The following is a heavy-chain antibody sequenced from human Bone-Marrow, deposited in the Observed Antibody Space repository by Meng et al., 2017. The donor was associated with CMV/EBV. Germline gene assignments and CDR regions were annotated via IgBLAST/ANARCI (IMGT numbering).Heavy chain of an antibody. J-gene: IGHJ4*02. CDR1: GFTFDDYG. CDR2: INWNGGST. D-gene: IGHD3-16*01. V-gene: IGHV3-20*04. Sequence: ETLSLTCAASGFTFDDYGMSWVRQAPGKGLEWVSGINWNGGSTGYADPVKGRFTISRDNAKNSLYLQMNSLRAEDTALYYCARDFWGGLDYWGQGTLVTVSS. CDR3: ARDFWGGLDY.